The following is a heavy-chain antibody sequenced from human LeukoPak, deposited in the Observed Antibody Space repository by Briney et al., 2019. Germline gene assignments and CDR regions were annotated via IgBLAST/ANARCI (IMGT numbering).Heavy chain of an antibody. CDR3: ARDLDY. Sequence: ASVKVSCKASGGSFRSCEISWVRQAPGQGLEWMGGIIPIFGTANYAQKFQGRVTITTDESTSTAYMELSSLRSEDTAVYYCARDLDYWGQGTLVTVSP. V-gene: IGHV1-69*05. J-gene: IGHJ4*02. CDR2: IIPIFGTA. CDR1: GGSFRSCE.